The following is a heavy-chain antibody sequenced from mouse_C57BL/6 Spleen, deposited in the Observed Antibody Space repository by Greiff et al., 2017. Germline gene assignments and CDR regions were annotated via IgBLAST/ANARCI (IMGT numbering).Heavy chain of an antibody. CDR3: TTGTTVVALYAMDY. J-gene: IGHJ4*01. D-gene: IGHD1-1*01. Sequence: VQLQQSGAELVRPGASVKLSCTASGFNIKDDYMHWVKQRPEQGLEWIGWIDPENGDTKYASKFQGKATITADTSSNTAYLQLSSLTSEDTAVYYCTTGTTVVALYAMDYWGQGTSVTVSS. CDR2: IDPENGDT. V-gene: IGHV14-4*01. CDR1: GFNIKDDY.